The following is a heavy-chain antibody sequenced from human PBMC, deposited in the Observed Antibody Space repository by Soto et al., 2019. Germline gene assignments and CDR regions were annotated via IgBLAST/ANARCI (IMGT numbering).Heavy chain of an antibody. CDR3: STDPPVKSSSWYSWFYP. Sequence: EVQLVESGGGLVKPGGSLRLSCAASGFTFSTYSMNWVRQTPGKGLEWVSSISSSSSYIYYADSVKGRFTISRDNAKNSLYLQMNSLRAEDTAVYYCSTDPPVKSSSWYSWFYPWGQGTLVTVSS. V-gene: IGHV3-21*01. J-gene: IGHJ5*02. CDR2: ISSSSSYI. CDR1: GFTFSTYS. D-gene: IGHD6-13*01.